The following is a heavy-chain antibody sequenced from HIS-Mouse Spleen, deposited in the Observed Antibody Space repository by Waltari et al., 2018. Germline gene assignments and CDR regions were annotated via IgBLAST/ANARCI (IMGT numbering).Heavy chain of an antibody. V-gene: IGHV4-39*07. Sequence: QLQLQESGPGLVKPSETLSLTCTVSGGSISSSSYYWGWIRQPPGKGLEWIGSIYYSGSTYYNPSLKSRVTISVDTSKNQFSLKLSSVTAADTAVYYCARGSQQQDYFDYWGQGTLVTVSS. CDR2: IYYSGST. CDR3: ARGSQQQDYFDY. J-gene: IGHJ4*02. D-gene: IGHD6-13*01. CDR1: GGSISSSSYY.